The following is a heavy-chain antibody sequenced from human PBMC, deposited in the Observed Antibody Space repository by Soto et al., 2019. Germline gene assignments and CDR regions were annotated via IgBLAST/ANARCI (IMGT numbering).Heavy chain of an antibody. V-gene: IGHV4-34*01. J-gene: IGHJ4*02. CDR2: INHSGST. D-gene: IGHD5-18*01. CDR3: ARGRISSYGRKPFDY. Sequence: SETLSLTCAVYGGSFSGYYWSWIRQPPGKGLEWIGEINHSGSTNYNPSIKGRITISIDTSKNQFSLKLSSVTAADTAVYYCARGRISSYGRKPFDYWGQGTLVTVSS. CDR1: GGSFSGYY.